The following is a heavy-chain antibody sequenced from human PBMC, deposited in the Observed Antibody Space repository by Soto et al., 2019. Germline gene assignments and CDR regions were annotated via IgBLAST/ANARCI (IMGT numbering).Heavy chain of an antibody. CDR1: GGSISSGDYY. CDR3: ASYPVDTAMATFDY. D-gene: IGHD5-18*01. J-gene: IGHJ4*02. CDR2: IYYSGST. V-gene: IGHV4-30-4*01. Sequence: SETLSLTCTVSGGSISSGDYYWSWIRQPPGKGLEWIGYIYYSGSTYYNPSLKSRVTISVDTSKNQFSLKLSSVTAADTAVYYCASYPVDTAMATFDYWGQGTLVTVSS.